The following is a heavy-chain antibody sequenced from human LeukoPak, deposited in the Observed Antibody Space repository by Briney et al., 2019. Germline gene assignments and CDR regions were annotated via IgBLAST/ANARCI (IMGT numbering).Heavy chain of an antibody. D-gene: IGHD5-24*01. J-gene: IGHJ2*01. CDR3: ARDRVFADGYSRFDL. CDR2: ISSSGSTI. Sequence: GGSLRLSCAASGFTFSSYEMNWVRQAPGKGLEWVSYISSSGSTIYYADSVKGRFTISRDNAKNSLYLQMNSLRVEDTAVYYCARDRVFADGYSRFDLWGRGTLVTVSS. CDR1: GFTFSSYE. V-gene: IGHV3-48*03.